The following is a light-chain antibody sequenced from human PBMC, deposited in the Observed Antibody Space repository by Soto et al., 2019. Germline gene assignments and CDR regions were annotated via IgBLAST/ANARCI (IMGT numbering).Light chain of an antibody. CDR1: SIDVGRYYY. CDR2: DVT. CDR3: CSFAGSYSYV. V-gene: IGLV2-11*01. Sequence: QSALTQPRSVSGSPGQSVTISCTGTSIDVGRYYYVSWYQQYPGEAPKLIIYDVTERPSGVPDRFSGSKSGNTASLTISGLRAEDEAAYSCCSFAGSYSYVFGSGTKVTVL. J-gene: IGLJ1*01.